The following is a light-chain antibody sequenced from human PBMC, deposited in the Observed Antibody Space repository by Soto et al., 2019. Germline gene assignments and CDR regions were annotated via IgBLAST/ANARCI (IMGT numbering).Light chain of an antibody. Sequence: EIVMTQSPATLYVSPGDSATLSCRASQSVNTNVAWYRQDPGQAPRLVIYSVSTRATGIPARFSGSGSGTEFTLTINSLQSEDFAIYYCQQYNKWPPWTFGQGTKVDIK. V-gene: IGKV3-15*01. CDR3: QQYNKWPPWT. J-gene: IGKJ1*01. CDR1: QSVNTN. CDR2: SVS.